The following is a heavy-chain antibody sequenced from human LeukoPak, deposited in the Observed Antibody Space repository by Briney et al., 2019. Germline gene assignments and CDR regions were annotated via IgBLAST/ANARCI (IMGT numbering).Heavy chain of an antibody. D-gene: IGHD6-19*01. CDR2: IGGVGDRT. V-gene: IGHV3-23*01. Sequence: GGSLRLSCAASGFTFNPYAMSWVRQAPGKGLEWVAGIGGVGDRTYYADSVKGRFTISRDNSKDTLFLQMNSLKADDTAVYYCAKASRQAAVASPLDYWGQGTLVTVSS. CDR1: GFTFNPYA. J-gene: IGHJ4*02. CDR3: AKASRQAAVASPLDY.